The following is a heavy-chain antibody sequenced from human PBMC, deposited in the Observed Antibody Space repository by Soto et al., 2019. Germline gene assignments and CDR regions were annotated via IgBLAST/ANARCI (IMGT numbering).Heavy chain of an antibody. CDR3: AKDQVGELRYYFDY. J-gene: IGHJ4*02. CDR2: ISYDGSNK. D-gene: IGHD3-16*01. V-gene: IGHV3-30*18. CDR1: GFTFSSYG. Sequence: GGSLRLSCAASGFTFSSYGMHWVRQAPGKGLEWVAVISYDGSNKYYADSVKGRFTISRDNSKNTLYLQMNSLRAEDTAVYYCAKDQVGELRYYFDYWGQGTLVTVSS.